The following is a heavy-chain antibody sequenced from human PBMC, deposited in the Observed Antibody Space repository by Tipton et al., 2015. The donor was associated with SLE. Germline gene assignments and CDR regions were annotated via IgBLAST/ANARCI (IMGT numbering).Heavy chain of an antibody. V-gene: IGHV4-59*12. J-gene: IGHJ3*02. D-gene: IGHD1-26*01. CDR2: IYYSGST. CDR3: AREKVGPGQGAFDI. CDR1: GGSFSGYY. Sequence: TLSLTCAVYGGSFSGYYWSWIRQPPGKGLEWIGYIYYSGSTYYNPSLKSRVTISVDKSKNQFSLKLSSVTAADTAVYYCAREKVGPGQGAFDIWGQGTMVTVSS.